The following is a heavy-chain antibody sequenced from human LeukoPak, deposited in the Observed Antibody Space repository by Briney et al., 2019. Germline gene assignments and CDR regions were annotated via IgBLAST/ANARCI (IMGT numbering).Heavy chain of an antibody. J-gene: IGHJ4*02. D-gene: IGHD6-19*01. CDR3: ARRAPGIAVAGTPFDY. CDR1: GGSISSYY. CDR2: IYYSGST. V-gene: IGHV4-59*08. Sequence: SETLSLTCTVSGGSISSYYWSWIRQPPGKGLEWIGYIYYSGSTNYNPSLKSRVTISVDTSKNQLSLKLSSVTAADTAVYYCARRAPGIAVAGTPFDYWGQGTLVTVSS.